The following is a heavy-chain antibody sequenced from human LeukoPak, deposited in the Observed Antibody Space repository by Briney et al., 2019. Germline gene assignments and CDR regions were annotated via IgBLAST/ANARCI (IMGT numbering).Heavy chain of an antibody. CDR2: IKQDGSEK. V-gene: IGHV3-7*01. Sequence: PGGSLRLSCAASGFTFSSYSMNWVRQAPGKGLEWVATIKQDGSEKYYVDSVKGRFTISRDNAKNSLYLQMNSLRAEDTAVYYCARATGGHAFDFWGQGTMVTVSS. CDR3: ARATGGHAFDF. CDR1: GFTFSSYS. D-gene: IGHD7-27*01. J-gene: IGHJ3*01.